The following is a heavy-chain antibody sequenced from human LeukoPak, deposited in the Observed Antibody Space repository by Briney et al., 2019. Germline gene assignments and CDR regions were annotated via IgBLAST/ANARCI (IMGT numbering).Heavy chain of an antibody. CDR3: ARDKRTAYCGGDCYSSYYYYYYGMDV. CDR1: GGSISSGGYY. D-gene: IGHD2-21*02. CDR2: IYYSGST. Sequence: PSETLSLTCTVSGGSISSGGYYWSWIRQHPGKGLEWIGYIYYSGSTYYNPSLKSRVTISVDTSKNQFSLKLSSVTAADTAVYYCARDKRTAYCGGDCYSSYYYYYYGMDVWGQGTTVTVSS. V-gene: IGHV4-31*03. J-gene: IGHJ6*02.